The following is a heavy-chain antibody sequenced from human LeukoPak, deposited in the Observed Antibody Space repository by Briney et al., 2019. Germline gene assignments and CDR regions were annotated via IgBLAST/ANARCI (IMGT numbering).Heavy chain of an antibody. CDR3: ARDGNSGYYLYYYMDV. Sequence: GGSLRLSCAASGFTFSSYWMSWVRQAPGKGLEWVANIKQDGSEKYYVDSVKGRFTISRDNAKNSLYLRMNSLRAEDTAVYYCARDGNSGYYLYYYMDVWGKGTTVTVSS. D-gene: IGHD3-22*01. CDR2: IKQDGSEK. V-gene: IGHV3-7*01. CDR1: GFTFSSYW. J-gene: IGHJ6*03.